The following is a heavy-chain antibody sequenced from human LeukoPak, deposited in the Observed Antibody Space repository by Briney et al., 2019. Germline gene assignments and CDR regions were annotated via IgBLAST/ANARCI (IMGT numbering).Heavy chain of an antibody. CDR1: GFTLSNYW. J-gene: IGHJ6*02. CDR3: ARDYGRSRDYGMDV. V-gene: IGHV3-74*01. Sequence: GGSLTLSCAASGFTLSNYWMHWVRQAPGKVLVWVSRINADGSSASYADSVKGRFTISRDNAKNTLYLQMNSLRAEDTATYYCARDYGRSRDYGMDVWGQGTTVTVSS. CDR2: INADGSSA. D-gene: IGHD3-10*01.